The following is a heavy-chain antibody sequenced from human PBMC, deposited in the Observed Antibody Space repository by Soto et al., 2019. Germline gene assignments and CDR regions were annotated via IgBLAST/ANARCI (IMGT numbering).Heavy chain of an antibody. V-gene: IGHV3-48*01. CDR1: GFILSDCA. D-gene: IGHD7-27*01. CDR3: ARDLSWGSNWYYYMDV. Sequence: GGSLRLSCATSGFILSDCAMNWVRQAPGKGLEWVSYFISSSIVLDYADSVKGRFTVSRDNARNSLYLQMNSLRAEDTAVYYCARDLSWGSNWYYYMDVWGKGTTVTVSS. CDR2: FISSSIVL. J-gene: IGHJ6*03.